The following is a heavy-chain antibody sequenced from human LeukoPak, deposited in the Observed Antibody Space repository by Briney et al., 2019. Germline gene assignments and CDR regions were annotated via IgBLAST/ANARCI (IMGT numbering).Heavy chain of an antibody. J-gene: IGHJ4*02. CDR1: GFTFSSYA. D-gene: IGHD6-13*01. V-gene: IGHV3-30-3*02. CDR2: ISYDGSNK. CDR3: AKSGGTSWYLDH. Sequence: GGSLRLSCAASGFTFSSYAMHWVRQAPGKGLEWVAVISYDGSNKYYVDSVKGRFTISRDNAKNSLYLQMNSLSAEDAAVYYCAKSGGTSWYLDHWGQGTLVTVSS.